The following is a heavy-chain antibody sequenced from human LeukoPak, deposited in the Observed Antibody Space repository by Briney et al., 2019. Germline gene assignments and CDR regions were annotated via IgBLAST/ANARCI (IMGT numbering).Heavy chain of an antibody. V-gene: IGHV3-7*01. CDR3: ASDPHHASRMDV. CDR1: GFTFNSYW. Sequence: GGSLRLSCAASGFTFNSYWMNWVRQAPGKGLEWVANIKQDGAEKYYVDSVKGRFTISRDNADNSLYLQMNSLRAEDTAVYYCASDPHHASRMDVWGQGTAVTVSS. CDR2: IKQDGAEK. J-gene: IGHJ6*02. D-gene: IGHD1-14*01.